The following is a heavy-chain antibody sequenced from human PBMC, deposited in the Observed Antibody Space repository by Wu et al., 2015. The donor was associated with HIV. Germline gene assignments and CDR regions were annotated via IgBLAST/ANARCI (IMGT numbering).Heavy chain of an antibody. D-gene: IGHD5-18*01. V-gene: IGHV1-2*02. Sequence: QVQLVQSGAEVKKPGSSVKVSCKASGGTFSSYAISWVRQAPGQGLEWMGWINPNSGGTNYAQKFQGRVTMTRDTSISTAYMELSRLRSDDTAVYYCARWAAMAIGYGMDVWGQGDHGHRLL. J-gene: IGHJ6*02. CDR3: ARWAAMAIGYGMDV. CDR2: INPNSGGT. CDR1: GGTFSSYA.